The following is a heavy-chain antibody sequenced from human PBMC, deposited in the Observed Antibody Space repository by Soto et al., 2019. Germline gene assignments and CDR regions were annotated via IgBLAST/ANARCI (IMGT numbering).Heavy chain of an antibody. V-gene: IGHV3-21*01. J-gene: IGHJ5*02. Sequence: GSLRLSCAASGFTFSDYSLNWVRQAPGKGLEWVSSISSSSTYIYYADSVKGRFTISRDNAKNSLYLQMDSLTTEDTAVYYCARDAPFDPWGQGTLVTVSS. CDR3: ARDAPFDP. CDR2: ISSSSTYI. CDR1: GFTFSDYS.